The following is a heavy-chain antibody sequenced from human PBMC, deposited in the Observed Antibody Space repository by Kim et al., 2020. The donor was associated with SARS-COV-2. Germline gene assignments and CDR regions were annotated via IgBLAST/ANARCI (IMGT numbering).Heavy chain of an antibody. CDR1: GFTFSSYS. V-gene: IGHV3-21*01. CDR3: ARGGVKRWLQLGYYYYGMDV. Sequence: GGSLRLSCAASGFTFSSYSMNWVRQAPGKGLEWVSSISSSSSYIYYADSVKGRFTISRYNAKNSLYLQMNSLRAEDTAVYYCARGGVKRWLQLGYYYYGMDVWGQGTTVTVSS. CDR2: ISSSSSYI. D-gene: IGHD5-12*01. J-gene: IGHJ6*02.